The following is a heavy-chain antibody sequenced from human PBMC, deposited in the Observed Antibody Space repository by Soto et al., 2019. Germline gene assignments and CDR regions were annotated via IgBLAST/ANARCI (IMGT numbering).Heavy chain of an antibody. CDR1: GFTFSSFS. CDR2: INKNGDTT. D-gene: IGHD3-10*01. J-gene: IGHJ4*02. CDR3: VKDISGGEGDYFDY. V-gene: IGHV3-23*01. Sequence: GGSLRISCAASGFTFSSFSMSWVRQTPGKGLEWVSGINKNGDTTYYADSVKGRFTISRDNSKNTLNVQMNSLRAEDTAVYYCVKDISGGEGDYFDYWGQGTLVTVSS.